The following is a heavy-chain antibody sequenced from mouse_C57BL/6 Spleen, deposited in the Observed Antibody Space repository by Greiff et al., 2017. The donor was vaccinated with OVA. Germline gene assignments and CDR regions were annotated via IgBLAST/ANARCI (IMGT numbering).Heavy chain of an antibody. CDR2: IDPSDSYT. V-gene: IGHV1-50*01. CDR1: GYTFTSYW. Sequence: QVQLQQPGAELVKPGASVKLSCKASGYTFTSYWMQWVKQRPGQGLEWIGEIDPSDSYTNYNQKFKGKATLTVDTSSSTAYMQLSSLTSEDSAVYYCARRDGLGDCDYWGQGTTLTVSS. J-gene: IGHJ2*01. D-gene: IGHD1-2*01. CDR3: ARRDGLGDCDY.